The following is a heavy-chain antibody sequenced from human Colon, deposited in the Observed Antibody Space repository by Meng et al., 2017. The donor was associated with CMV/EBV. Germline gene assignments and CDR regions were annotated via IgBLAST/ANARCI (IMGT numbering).Heavy chain of an antibody. J-gene: IGHJ3*02. CDR3: ARLMYITAVANGFDI. CDR2: ITSSGGST. V-gene: IGHV3-23*01. D-gene: IGHD1-14*01. Sequence: GESLKISCAASGFTFSSYSMNWVRQAPGKGLEWVSTITSSGGSTYYADSVKGRFTISRDNSKNTLYLQMNTLRAEDTAVYYCARLMYITAVANGFDIWGQGTTVTVSS. CDR1: GFTFSSYS.